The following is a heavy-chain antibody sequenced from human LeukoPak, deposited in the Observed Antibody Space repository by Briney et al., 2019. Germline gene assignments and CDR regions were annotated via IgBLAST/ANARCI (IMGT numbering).Heavy chain of an antibody. CDR1: GGSISSGGYY. V-gene: IGHV4-61*02. CDR3: ARRSYNSPFRY. J-gene: IGHJ4*02. D-gene: IGHD5-24*01. Sequence: SETLSLTCTVSGGSISSGGYYWSWIRQPAGKGLEWIGRIYTSGNTNYNPSLKSRATISVDTSKNQFSLELSSVTAADTAVYYCARRSYNSPFRYWGQGTPVTVSS. CDR2: IYTSGNT.